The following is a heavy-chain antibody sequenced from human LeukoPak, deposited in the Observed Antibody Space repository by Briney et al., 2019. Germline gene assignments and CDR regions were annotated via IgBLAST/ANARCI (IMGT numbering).Heavy chain of an antibody. CDR2: INHSGST. CDR3: ARDPAKFWSGHDY. D-gene: IGHD3-3*01. CDR1: GGSFSGYY. J-gene: IGHJ4*02. Sequence: SETLSLTCAVYGGSFSGYYWSWIRQPSGKGLEWIAEINHSGSTNYNPSLKSRVTISVDTSKNQFSLKLSSLTAADTAVYYCARDPAKFWSGHDYWGQGTLVTVSS. V-gene: IGHV4-34*01.